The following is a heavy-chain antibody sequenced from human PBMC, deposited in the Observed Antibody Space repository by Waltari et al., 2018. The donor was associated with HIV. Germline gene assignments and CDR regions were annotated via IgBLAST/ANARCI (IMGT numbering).Heavy chain of an antibody. D-gene: IGHD3-22*01. CDR1: GYTFTSYG. Sequence: QVQLVQSGAEVKKPGASVKVSCKASGYTFTSYGISWVRPAPGQGLEWMGWISAYNGNTNYAQKLQGRVTMTTDTSTSTAYMELRSLRSDDTAVYYCARSKRYYDSSGYGGGVDYWGQGTLVTVSS. CDR3: ARSKRYYDSSGYGGGVDY. CDR2: ISAYNGNT. J-gene: IGHJ4*02. V-gene: IGHV1-18*01.